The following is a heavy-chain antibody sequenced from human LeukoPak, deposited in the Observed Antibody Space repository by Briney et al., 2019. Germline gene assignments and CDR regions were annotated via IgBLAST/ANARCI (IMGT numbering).Heavy chain of an antibody. CDR2: ISSSSSTI. CDR1: GFTFSSYS. V-gene: IGHV3-48*01. J-gene: IGHJ6*03. Sequence: GGSLRLSCVASGFTFSSYSMNWVRQAPGKGLEWVSYISSSSSTIYYADSVKGRFTISRDNAKNSLYLQMNSLRAEDTAVYYCAREDYYYYMDVWGKGTTVTVSS. CDR3: AREDYYYYMDV.